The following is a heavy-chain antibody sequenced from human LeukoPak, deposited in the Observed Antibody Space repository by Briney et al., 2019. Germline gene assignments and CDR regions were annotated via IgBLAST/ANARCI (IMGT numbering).Heavy chain of an antibody. D-gene: IGHD1-26*01. CDR1: GFTFSSYS. V-gene: IGHV4-39*01. CDR3: VRRTSGSYSDY. CDR2: ISYSGSTT. Sequence: GSLRLSCAASGFTFSSYSMNWIRQPPGKGLEWIATISYSGSTTSYNPSLKSRVTISVDTSKNQFSLKLNSVTAADTAVYYCVRRTSGSYSDYWGQGTLVTVSS. J-gene: IGHJ4*02.